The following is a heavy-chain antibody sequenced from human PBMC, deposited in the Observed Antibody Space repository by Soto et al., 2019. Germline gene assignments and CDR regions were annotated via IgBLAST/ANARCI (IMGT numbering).Heavy chain of an antibody. CDR3: ARARSPFLRSKSPLDY. CDR2: ISYDGSNK. V-gene: IGHV3-30-3*01. D-gene: IGHD4-17*01. CDR1: GFTFSSYA. J-gene: IGHJ4*02. Sequence: QVQLVESGGGVVQPGRSLRLSCAASGFTFSSYAMHWVRQAPGKGLEWVAVISYDGSNKYYADSVKGRFTISRDNSKNTLYLQMNSLRAEDTAVNYCARARSPFLRSKSPLDYWGQGTLVTVSS.